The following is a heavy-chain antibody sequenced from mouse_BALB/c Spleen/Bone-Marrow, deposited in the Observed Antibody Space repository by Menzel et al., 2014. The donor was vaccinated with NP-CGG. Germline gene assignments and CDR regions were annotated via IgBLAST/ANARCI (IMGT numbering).Heavy chain of an antibody. J-gene: IGHJ2*01. V-gene: IGHV4-1*02. Sequence: DVKLMESGGGLVQPGGSLKLSCAASGFNFSRYWMSWVRQAPGKGLEWIGEINPDSSTINYTPSLKDKFIISRDNAKYTLCLQMSKVRAEDTALYYCARLHYYGNFAYWGQGTTLTVSS. D-gene: IGHD1-2*01. CDR2: INPDSSTI. CDR1: GFNFSRYW. CDR3: ARLHYYGNFAY.